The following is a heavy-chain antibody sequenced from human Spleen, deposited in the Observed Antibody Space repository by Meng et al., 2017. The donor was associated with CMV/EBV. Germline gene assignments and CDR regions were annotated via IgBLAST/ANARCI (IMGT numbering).Heavy chain of an antibody. CDR2: MNPTSGSA. J-gene: IGHJ6*02. V-gene: IGHV1-2*02. CDR3: ARDRTTVTTLRMDV. D-gene: IGHD4-11*01. Sequence: ASVKVSCKASGYTFTGYYIQWVRQAPGQGLEWMGWMNPTSGSAYYAQKFQGRVTMTRDTSFSTAYMELTRLRSDDTAVYWCARDRTTVTTLRMDVWGQGTTVTVSS. CDR1: GYTFTGYY.